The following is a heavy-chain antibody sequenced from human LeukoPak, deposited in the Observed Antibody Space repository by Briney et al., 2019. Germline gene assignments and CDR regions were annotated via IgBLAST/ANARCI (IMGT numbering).Heavy chain of an antibody. CDR3: AKERELPTTYFDF. CDR2: ISGSGGTT. V-gene: IGHV3-23*01. J-gene: IGHJ4*02. D-gene: IGHD5-24*01. Sequence: GGSLRLSCEASGFSFSDYAMSWVRQAPGKGLEWVSVISGSGGTTYYADSVRGRFTISRDSFKNTLYLQMNSLRAEDTAVYYCAKERELPTTYFDFWGQGSLVTVSP. CDR1: GFSFSDYA.